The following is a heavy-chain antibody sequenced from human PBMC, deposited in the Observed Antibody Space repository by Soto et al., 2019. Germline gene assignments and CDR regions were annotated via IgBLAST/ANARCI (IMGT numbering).Heavy chain of an antibody. D-gene: IGHD5-18*01. CDR1: GFTFSSFA. CDR2: ISGGGDGT. CDR3: AGPGYSSQDY. V-gene: IGHV3-23*01. Sequence: GGSLRLSCAASGFTFSSFALSWVRQAPGKGLEWVSAISGGGDGTDYADSVKGRFTISRDNSKNTLYLQMNSLRAEDTAVYYCAGPGYSSQDYWGQGALVTVSS. J-gene: IGHJ4*02.